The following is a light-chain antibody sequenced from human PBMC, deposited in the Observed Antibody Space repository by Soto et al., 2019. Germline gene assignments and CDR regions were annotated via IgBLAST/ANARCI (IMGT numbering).Light chain of an antibody. CDR2: AAS. V-gene: IGKV1-13*02. J-gene: IGKJ4*01. Sequence: AIQLTQSPSSLYASVGDRVTITCRASQAIRTALGWYQQKPGKVPKLLIYAASTLQSGVPSRFSGSASGTDFTLTISSLQPEDFATYYCQQLESYPSTFGGGAKV. CDR3: QQLESYPST. CDR1: QAIRTA.